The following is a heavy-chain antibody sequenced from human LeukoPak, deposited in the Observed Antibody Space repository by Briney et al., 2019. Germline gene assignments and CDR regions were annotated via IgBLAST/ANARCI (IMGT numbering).Heavy chain of an antibody. CDR1: GGSISSYY. J-gene: IGHJ4*02. Sequence: SETLSLTCTVSGGSISSYYWNWIRQPPGKGLEWIAYIYYSGNTNYNPSLKSRITISVDTSKNQFSLKVSSVTAADTAVYYCATDFGDSSGWYRFWGQGTLVTVSS. CDR3: ATDFGDSSGWYRF. D-gene: IGHD6-19*01. CDR2: IYYSGNT. V-gene: IGHV4-59*08.